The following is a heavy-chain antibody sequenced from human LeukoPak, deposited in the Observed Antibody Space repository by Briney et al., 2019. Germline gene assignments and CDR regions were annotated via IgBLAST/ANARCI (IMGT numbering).Heavy chain of an antibody. CDR1: GFTFGDYA. V-gene: IGHV3-48*01. J-gene: IGHJ4*02. CDR3: ARDMVDCGGDCYSVLGY. CDR2: ISSSSSTI. D-gene: IGHD2-21*02. Sequence: GGSLRLSCTASGFTFGDYAMTWVRQAPGKGLEWVSYISSSSSTIYYADSVKGRFTISRDNAKNSLYLQMNSLRAEDTAVYYCARDMVDCGGDCYSVLGYWGQGTLVTVSS.